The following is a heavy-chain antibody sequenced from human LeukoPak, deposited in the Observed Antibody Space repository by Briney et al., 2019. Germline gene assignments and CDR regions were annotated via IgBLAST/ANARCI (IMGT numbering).Heavy chain of an antibody. V-gene: IGHV3-66*01. J-gene: IGHJ3*02. Sequence: PGGSLRLSCAASGFTVSSNYMSWVRQAPGKGLEWVSVIYSGGSTYYADSVKGRFTISRDNSKNTLYLQMNSLRAEDTAVYYCARTPHSSGYYYASAFDIWGQGTMVTVSS. D-gene: IGHD3-22*01. CDR2: IYSGGST. CDR1: GFTVSSNY. CDR3: ARTPHSSGYYYASAFDI.